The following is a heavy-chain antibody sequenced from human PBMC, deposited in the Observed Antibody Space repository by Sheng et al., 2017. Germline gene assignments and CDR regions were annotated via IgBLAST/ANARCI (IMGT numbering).Heavy chain of an antibody. CDR3: ATPGYCAGENCSPGY. CDR1: GYSFTDYY. Sequence: QVQLVQSGAEVKRPGASVKVSCKTSGYSFTDYYIHWVRQAPGQGLEWMGWINPNSGDTKCTQQFQGRVTMTRDSSISTAYLELSRLSSDDTAVYYCATPGYCAGENCSPGYWGQGTLVTVSS. J-gene: IGHJ4*02. CDR2: INPNSGDT. D-gene: IGHD2-8*02. V-gene: IGHV1-2*02.